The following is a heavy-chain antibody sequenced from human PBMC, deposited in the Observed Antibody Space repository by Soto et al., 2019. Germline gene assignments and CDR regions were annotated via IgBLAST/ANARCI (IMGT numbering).Heavy chain of an antibody. J-gene: IGHJ4*02. CDR2: IYYSGST. V-gene: IGHV4-59*01. Sequence: SETLSLTCTVSGGSTSSYYWSWIRQPPGKGLEWIGYIYYSGSTNYNPSLKSRVTISVDTSKNQFSLKLSSVTAADTAVYYCARGRIAARPFFDYWGQGTLVTVSS. CDR1: GGSTSSYY. CDR3: ARGRIAARPFFDY. D-gene: IGHD6-6*01.